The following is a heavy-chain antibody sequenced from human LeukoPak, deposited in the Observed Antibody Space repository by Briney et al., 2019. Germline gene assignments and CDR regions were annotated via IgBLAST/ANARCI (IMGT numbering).Heavy chain of an antibody. CDR2: ISYDGSNK. Sequence: PGGSLRLSCAASGFTFSSYATHWVRQAPGKGLEWVAVISYDGSNKYYADSVKGRFTISRDNSKNTLYLQMNSLRAEDTAVYYCAKNDIVVVPAATNRYRNYYYYMDVWGKGTTVTVSS. V-gene: IGHV3-30*04. CDR3: AKNDIVVVPAATNRYRNYYYYMDV. D-gene: IGHD2-2*01. J-gene: IGHJ6*03. CDR1: GFTFSSYA.